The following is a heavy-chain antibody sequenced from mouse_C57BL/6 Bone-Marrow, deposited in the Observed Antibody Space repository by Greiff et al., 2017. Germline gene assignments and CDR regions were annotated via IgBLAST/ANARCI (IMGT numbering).Heavy chain of an antibody. CDR1: GYAFTTYL. D-gene: IGHD4-1*01. CDR3: ARSKNGDSWFAY. J-gene: IGHJ3*01. V-gene: IGHV1-54*01. CDR2: INPGSGGT. Sequence: QVQLKESGAELVRPGTSVKVSCKASGYAFTTYLLEWVKQRPGQGLEWIGVINPGSGGTNYNEKFKGKATLTADKSSSTAYVQLSSLTSEDSAFYFCARSKNGDSWFAYWGQGTLVTVSA.